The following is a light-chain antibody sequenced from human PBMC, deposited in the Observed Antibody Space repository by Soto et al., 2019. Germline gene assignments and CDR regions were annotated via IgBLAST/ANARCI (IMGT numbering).Light chain of an antibody. V-gene: IGKV1-39*01. CDR2: SAS. J-gene: IGKJ4*01. CDR1: QTISFY. CDR3: QQTYSVPLT. Sequence: DIQMTQSPSSLSASVGDRVTITCRASQTISFYLNWYQQKPGRAPDVLIYSASTRRSGVPSRFSGSGSGTDFTLTITSLQPEDFATYYCQQTYSVPLTFGGGTRV.